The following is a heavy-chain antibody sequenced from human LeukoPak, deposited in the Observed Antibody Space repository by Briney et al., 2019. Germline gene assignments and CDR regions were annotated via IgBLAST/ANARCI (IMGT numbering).Heavy chain of an antibody. CDR1: GFTFSSYG. CDR2: ISYDGSNK. CDR3: AKVFFGDSSGFDY. J-gene: IGHJ4*02. Sequence: PGGSLRLSCAASGFTFSSYGMHWVRQAPGKGLEWVAVISYDGSNKYYADPVKGRFTISRDNSKNTLYLQMNSLRAEDTAVYYCAKVFFGDSSGFDYWGQGTLVTVSS. V-gene: IGHV3-30*18. D-gene: IGHD3-22*01.